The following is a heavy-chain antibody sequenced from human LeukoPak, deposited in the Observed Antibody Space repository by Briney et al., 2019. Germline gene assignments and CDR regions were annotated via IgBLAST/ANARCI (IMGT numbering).Heavy chain of an antibody. V-gene: IGHV1-2*02. D-gene: IGHD6-6*01. J-gene: IGHJ4*02. CDR2: INPNSGGT. CDR1: GYTFTGYY. CDR3: ARVGWSSSSPIDY. Sequence: ASVKVSCKASGYTFTGYYKHWVRQAPGQGLEWMGWINPNSGGTNYAQKFQGRVTMTRDTSISTAYMELSRLRSDDTAVYYCARVGWSSSSPIDYWGQGTLVTVSS.